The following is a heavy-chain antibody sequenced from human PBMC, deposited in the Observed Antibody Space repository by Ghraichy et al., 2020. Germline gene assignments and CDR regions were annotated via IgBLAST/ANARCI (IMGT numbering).Heavy chain of an antibody. Sequence: SGPTLVKPTQTLTLTCTFSGSSLSIAGEGVGWIRQPPGKALEWLALIYWDDDKRYSPSLRSRLTITKDTSKNQVVLTMSNMDPVDTATYYCARGVVPNGGDPGVCDYWGQGTLVTVAS. CDR1: GSSLSIAGEG. CDR3: ARGVVPNGGDPGVCDY. J-gene: IGHJ4*02. CDR2: IYWDDDK. D-gene: IGHD3-10*01. V-gene: IGHV2-5*02.